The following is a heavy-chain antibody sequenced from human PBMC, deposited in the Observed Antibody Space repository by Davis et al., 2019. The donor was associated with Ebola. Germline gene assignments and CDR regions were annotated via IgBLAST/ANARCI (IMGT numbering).Heavy chain of an antibody. Sequence: GESLKISCETSGFIFRNYVMSWVRQAPGKGLEWVSTFGTGGDTYYADSVKGRFAIFRDNSRGTLYLQMNSLRVEDSAIYYCVKDSSNIWFDIWGQGTLVTVSS. V-gene: IGHV3-23*01. J-gene: IGHJ3*02. CDR2: FGTGGDT. CDR3: VKDSSNIWFDI. CDR1: GFIFRNYV. D-gene: IGHD2/OR15-2a*01.